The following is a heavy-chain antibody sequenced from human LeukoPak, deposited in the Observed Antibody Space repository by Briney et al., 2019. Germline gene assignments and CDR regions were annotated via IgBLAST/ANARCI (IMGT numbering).Heavy chain of an antibody. Sequence: GGSLRLSCAASGFIFSSYGMHWVRQAPGKGLEWVAFIRYDGSNKYYADSVKGRFTISRDNSKNTLYLQMNSLRAEDTAVYYCATALDYGDSRDYWGQGTLVTVSS. V-gene: IGHV3-30*02. D-gene: IGHD4-17*01. J-gene: IGHJ4*02. CDR1: GFIFSSYG. CDR3: ATALDYGDSRDY. CDR2: IRYDGSNK.